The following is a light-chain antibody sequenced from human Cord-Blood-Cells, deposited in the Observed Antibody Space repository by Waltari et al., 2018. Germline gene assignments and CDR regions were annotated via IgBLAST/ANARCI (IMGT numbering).Light chain of an antibody. Sequence: QSALTHPRSASGPPGPGVTTPFPRTSTEGGGCNSVPWYQQHPGKAPKLIIYDVSKRPSGVPDRFSGSKSGNTASLTISGLQAEDEADYYCCSYAGSYTWVFGGGTKLTVL. V-gene: IGLV2-11*01. CDR2: DVS. CDR3: CSYAGSYTWV. CDR1: STEGGGCNS. J-gene: IGLJ3*02.